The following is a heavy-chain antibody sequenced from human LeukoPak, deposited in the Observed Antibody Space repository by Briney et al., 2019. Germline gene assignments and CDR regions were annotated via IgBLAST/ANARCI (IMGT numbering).Heavy chain of an antibody. V-gene: IGHV4-59*08. CDR2: IYYSGST. CDR1: GGSISSYY. CDR3: ARHGPLGYCSGGSCYDLYYMDV. Sequence: SQSLSLTCTVSGGSISSYYWSWIRQPAGKGPEWIGYIYYSGSTTYNPSLKSRVTISVDTSKNQYSLKLSSVTAADTAVYYCARHGPLGYCSGGSCYDLYYMDVWGKGTTVTVSS. J-gene: IGHJ6*03. D-gene: IGHD2-15*01.